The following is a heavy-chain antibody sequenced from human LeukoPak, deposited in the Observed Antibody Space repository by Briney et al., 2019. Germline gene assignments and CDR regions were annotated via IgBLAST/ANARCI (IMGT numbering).Heavy chain of an antibody. CDR3: ARDRTYYYDSSGYYP. D-gene: IGHD3-22*01. Sequence: GRSLRLSCAASGFTFSSYGMHWVRQAPGKGLEWVAVISYDGSNKYFADSVKGRFTISRDNSKNTLSLQMNSLRAEDTAVYYCARDRTYYYDSSGYYPWGQGTLVTVSS. J-gene: IGHJ5*02. V-gene: IGHV3-30*03. CDR2: ISYDGSNK. CDR1: GFTFSSYG.